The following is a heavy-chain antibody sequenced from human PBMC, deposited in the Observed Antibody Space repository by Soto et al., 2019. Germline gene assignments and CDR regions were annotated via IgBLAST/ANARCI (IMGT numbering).Heavy chain of an antibody. CDR3: ARGRITIFGVVITYYYGMDV. V-gene: IGHV1-69*13. D-gene: IGHD3-3*01. J-gene: IGHJ6*02. CDR2: IIPIFGTS. Sequence: ASVKVSCKASGGTFSSYAISWVRQAPGQGLEWMGGIIPIFGTSNYAQKFQGRVTITADESTSTAYMELSSLRSEDTAVYYCARGRITIFGVVITYYYGMDVWGQGTTVTVSS. CDR1: GGTFSSYA.